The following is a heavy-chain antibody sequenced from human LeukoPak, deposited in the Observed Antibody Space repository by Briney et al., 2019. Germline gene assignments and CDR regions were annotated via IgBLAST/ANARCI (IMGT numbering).Heavy chain of an antibody. Sequence: GASVNVSCKTSGYSFTSYDINWVRQAAGQGLEWMGWMNPNSGSTGYAQTFQGRVTMTRDTSIGTAYMELSSLKSEDTAMYYCARRADDYDSSAYYFWGQGTPVTVSS. CDR3: ARRADDYDSSAYYF. V-gene: IGHV1-8*01. CDR2: MNPNSGST. CDR1: GYSFTSYD. D-gene: IGHD3-22*01. J-gene: IGHJ4*02.